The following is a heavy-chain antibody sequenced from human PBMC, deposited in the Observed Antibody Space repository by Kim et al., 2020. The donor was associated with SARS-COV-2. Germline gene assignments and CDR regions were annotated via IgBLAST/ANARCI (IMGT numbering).Heavy chain of an antibody. CDR1: GFTFSSYS. CDR3: ARGSVGFLIHYYFDY. CDR2: ISSSSSTI. J-gene: IGHJ4*02. D-gene: IGHD1-26*01. V-gene: IGHV3-48*02. Sequence: GGSLRLSCAASGFTFSSYSMNWVRQAPGKGLEWVSYISSSSSTIYYADSVKGRFTISRDNAKNSLYLQMNSLRDEDTAVYYCARGSVGFLIHYYFDYWGQGTLVTVSS.